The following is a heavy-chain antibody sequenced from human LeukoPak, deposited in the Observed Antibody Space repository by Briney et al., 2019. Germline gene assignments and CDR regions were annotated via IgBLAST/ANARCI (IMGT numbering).Heavy chain of an antibody. D-gene: IGHD6-25*01. V-gene: IGHV1-46*01. CDR2: INPSGGST. J-gene: IGHJ4*02. CDR1: GYTFTGYY. Sequence: ASVKVSCKASGYTFTGYYMHWVRQAPGQGLEWMGIINPSGGSTSYAQKFQGRVTMTRDTSTSTVYMELSSLRSEDTAVYYCARDRTARVFDYWGQGTLVTVSS. CDR3: ARDRTARVFDY.